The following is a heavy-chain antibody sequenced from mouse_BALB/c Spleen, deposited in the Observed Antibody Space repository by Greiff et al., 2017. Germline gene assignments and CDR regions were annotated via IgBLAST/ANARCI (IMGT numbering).Heavy chain of an antibody. V-gene: IGHV1-20*02. CDR1: GYSFTGYF. D-gene: IGHD1-1*01. J-gene: IGHJ4*01. CDR3: AFTTVVAIYAMDY. CDR2: INPYNGDT. Sequence: VQLQQSGPELVKPGASVKISCKASGYSFTGYFMNWVMQSHGKSLEWIGRINPYNGDTFYNQKFKGKATLTVDKSSSTAHMELRSLASEDSAVYYCAFTTVVAIYAMDYWGQGTSVTVSS.